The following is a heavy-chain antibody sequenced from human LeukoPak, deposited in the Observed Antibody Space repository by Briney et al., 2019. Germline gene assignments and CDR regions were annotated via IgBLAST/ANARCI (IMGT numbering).Heavy chain of an antibody. CDR1: GGSISSGDYY. CDR2: IYYSGST. D-gene: IGHD1-7*01. Sequence: SQTLSLTCTVSGGSISSGDYYWSWIRQPPGEGLEWIGYIYYSGSTYYNPSLKSRVTISVDTSKNQFSLKLSSVTAADTAVYYCAREGGTGTTTFDYWGQGTLVTVSS. J-gene: IGHJ4*02. V-gene: IGHV4-30-4*01. CDR3: AREGGTGTTTFDY.